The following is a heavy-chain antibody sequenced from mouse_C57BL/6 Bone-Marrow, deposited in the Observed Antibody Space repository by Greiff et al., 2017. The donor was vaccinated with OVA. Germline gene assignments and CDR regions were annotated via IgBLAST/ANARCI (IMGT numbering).Heavy chain of an antibody. CDR1: GFTFSDYG. Sequence: EVKLMESGGGLVQPGGSLKLSCAASGFTFSDYGMHWVRQAPEKGLEWVAYISSGSSTIYYADTVKGRFTISRDNAKNTLFLQMTSLRSEDTAMYYCARPLFITTVGGAYWGQGTLVTVSA. CDR2: ISSGSSTI. CDR3: ARPLFITTVGGAY. J-gene: IGHJ3*01. V-gene: IGHV5-17*01. D-gene: IGHD1-1*01.